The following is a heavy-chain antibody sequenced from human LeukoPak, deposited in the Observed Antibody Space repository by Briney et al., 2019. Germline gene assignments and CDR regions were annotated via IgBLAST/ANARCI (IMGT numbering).Heavy chain of an antibody. CDR1: GFTFSSYS. V-gene: IGHV3-7*01. Sequence: GGSLRLSCAASGFTFSSYSMNWVRQAPGKGLEWVANIKQDGSEKYYVDSVKGRFTISRDNAKNSLYLQMNSLRAEDTAVYYCARDGTTNFGFGVVPTMAFDIWGQGTMVTVSS. CDR2: IKQDGSEK. CDR3: ARDGTTNFGFGVVPTMAFDI. J-gene: IGHJ3*02. D-gene: IGHD3-3*01.